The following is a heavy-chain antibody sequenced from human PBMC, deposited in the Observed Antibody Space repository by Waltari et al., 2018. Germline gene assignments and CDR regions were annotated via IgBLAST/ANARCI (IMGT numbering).Heavy chain of an antibody. CDR1: GYTFTGYY. Sequence: QVQLVQSGAEVKKPGASVKVSCKASGYTFTGYYMHWVRQAPGQGLEWMGRINPNSGGTNYAQKFQGRVTMTRDTSISTAYMELSRLRSDDTAVYYCARDRRYHYDSSGSLYYYYMDVWGKGTTVTVSS. CDR3: ARDRRYHYDSSGSLYYYYMDV. CDR2: INPNSGGT. D-gene: IGHD3-22*01. J-gene: IGHJ6*03. V-gene: IGHV1-2*06.